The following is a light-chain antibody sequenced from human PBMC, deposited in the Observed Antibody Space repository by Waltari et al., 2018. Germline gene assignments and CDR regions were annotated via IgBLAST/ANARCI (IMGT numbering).Light chain of an antibody. Sequence: QSVLTQPPSASGTPGQRVTISCSGISSNIGKNSVFWYQQLPVKAPKLLIYRNDQRPSGVPDRFSASKSVTSASLAIGGLRSEDEAIYHCAAWDNSLGRWVFGEGTKLTVL. CDR1: SSNIGKNS. V-gene: IGLV1-47*01. J-gene: IGLJ3*02. CDR3: AAWDNSLGRWV. CDR2: RND.